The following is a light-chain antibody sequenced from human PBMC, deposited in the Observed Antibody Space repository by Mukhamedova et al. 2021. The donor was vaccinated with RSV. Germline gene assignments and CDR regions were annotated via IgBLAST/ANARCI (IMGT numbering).Light chain of an antibody. CDR3: QQASSFPRT. Sequence: WYQRRVHGKAPKLLIYVTTLQSGVPSRFSASGSGTDFTLTISDIQPEDFATYSCQQASSFPRTFGQGTKVEI. V-gene: IGKV1-12*01. CDR2: VTT. J-gene: IGKJ1*01.